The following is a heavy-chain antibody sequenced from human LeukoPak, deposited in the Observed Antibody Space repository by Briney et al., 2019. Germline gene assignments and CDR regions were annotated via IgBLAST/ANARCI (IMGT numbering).Heavy chain of an antibody. CDR3: ARQKGATHNWFDP. J-gene: IGHJ5*02. D-gene: IGHD1-26*01. CDR2: ISYSGIT. CDR1: GGSMSNSNYY. Sequence: PSETLSLTCTVSGGSMSNSNYYWGWIRQPPGKGLEWVGSISYSGITYYDPSLESRVTISVDTSKTHFSLRLSFVTAADTAVYYCARQKGATHNWFDPWGQGTLVTVSS. V-gene: IGHV4-39*01.